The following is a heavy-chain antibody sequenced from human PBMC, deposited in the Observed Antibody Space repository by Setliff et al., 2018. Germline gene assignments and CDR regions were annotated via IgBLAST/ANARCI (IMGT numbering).Heavy chain of an antibody. D-gene: IGHD5-12*01. Sequence: ASVKVSCKASGYTFSSYSMHWVRQAPGQRLEWMGWINAANENTQYSKKFQGRLTITRDTSANTAYMELSSLRSEDTALYYCARDPASSGYDTYYYYYYGMDVWGQGTTVTRLL. V-gene: IGHV1-3*01. J-gene: IGHJ6*02. CDR2: INAANENT. CDR1: GYTFSSYS. CDR3: ARDPASSGYDTYYYYYYGMDV.